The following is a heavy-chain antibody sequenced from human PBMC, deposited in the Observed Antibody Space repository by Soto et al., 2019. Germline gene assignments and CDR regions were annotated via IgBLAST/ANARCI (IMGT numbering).Heavy chain of an antibody. CDR2: TYYRPKLFL. Sequence: PGPTLSVPFVISGDIVSSNCACWNVIRQAPSRGLEWLGRTYYRPKLFLDYAASVQSLMTINPDPSRNQFSLQLNFVTPEDTAVYYCARVHCSGGTCLDGLDVWGQGTTVTVSS. D-gene: IGHD2-15*01. V-gene: IGHV6-1*01. CDR1: GDIVSSNCAC. CDR3: ARVHCSGGTCLDGLDV. J-gene: IGHJ6*02.